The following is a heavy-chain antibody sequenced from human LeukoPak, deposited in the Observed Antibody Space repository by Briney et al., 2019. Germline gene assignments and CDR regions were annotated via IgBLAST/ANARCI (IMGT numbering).Heavy chain of an antibody. D-gene: IGHD6-6*01. CDR1: GYTFTGYY. Sequence: ASVKVSCKASGYTFTGYYMHWVRQAPGQGLEWMGWINPNSGGTNYAQKFQGRVTMTRDTSISTAYMELRSLRSDDTAVYYCARDPKGNEYSSSYFDYWGQGTLVTVSS. J-gene: IGHJ4*02. V-gene: IGHV1-2*02. CDR2: INPNSGGT. CDR3: ARDPKGNEYSSSYFDY.